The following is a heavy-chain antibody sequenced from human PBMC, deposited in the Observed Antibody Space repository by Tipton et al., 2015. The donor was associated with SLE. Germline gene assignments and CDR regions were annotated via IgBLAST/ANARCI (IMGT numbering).Heavy chain of an antibody. Sequence: QSGAEAKKPGASVKVSCKASGYTFTSYAMHWVRQAPGQRLEWMGWINAGNGNTKYSQKFQGRVTITRDTSASTAYMELSSLRSEDTAVYYCAREGLAARPSHLYYGMDVWGQGTTVTVSS. CDR3: AREGLAARPSHLYYGMDV. CDR1: GYTFTSYA. D-gene: IGHD6-6*01. CDR2: INAGNGNT. V-gene: IGHV1-3*01. J-gene: IGHJ6*02.